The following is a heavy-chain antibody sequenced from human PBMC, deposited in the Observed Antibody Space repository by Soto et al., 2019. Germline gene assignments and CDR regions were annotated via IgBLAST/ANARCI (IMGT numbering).Heavy chain of an antibody. CDR2: ISGIGGNT. CDR1: GFTFSSYA. J-gene: IGHJ5*02. Sequence: PGGSLRLSCAASGFTFSSYAMSWVRQAPGKGLEWVSTISGIGGNTYYADSVKGRFTISRGNSKNTLYLQMNSLRAEDTAVYYCAKHRLNWNYGENWFDPWGQGTLVTVSS. CDR3: AKHRLNWNYGENWFDP. D-gene: IGHD1-7*01. V-gene: IGHV3-23*01.